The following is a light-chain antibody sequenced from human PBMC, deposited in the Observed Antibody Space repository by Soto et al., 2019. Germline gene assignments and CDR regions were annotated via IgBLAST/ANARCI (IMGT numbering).Light chain of an antibody. V-gene: IGKV3-15*01. CDR2: GTS. CDR3: HQYNNWPLT. CDR1: QSVSGN. J-gene: IGKJ4*01. Sequence: ILMTQSPATLSVSPGETATLSCRASQSVSGNLAWYQQRPGQAPRLLIYGTSTTATDIPSRFSGSGSGTEFTLTISSLQSEDFAFYYCHQYNNWPLTFGGGTKVEIK.